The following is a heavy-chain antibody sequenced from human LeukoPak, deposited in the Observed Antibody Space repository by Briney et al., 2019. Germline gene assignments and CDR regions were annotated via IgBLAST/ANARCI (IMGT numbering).Heavy chain of an antibody. J-gene: IGHJ4*02. CDR3: ARGPMVVTPIDY. CDR2: ISSSSSYI. V-gene: IGHV3-21*01. D-gene: IGHD4-23*01. CDR1: GFAFSSYN. Sequence: GGSLRLSCAASGFAFSSYNMNWVRQAPGKGLEWVSSISSSSSYIYYADSVKGRFTISRDNAKNSLYLQMNSLRAEDTAVYYCARGPMVVTPIDYWGQGTLVTVSS.